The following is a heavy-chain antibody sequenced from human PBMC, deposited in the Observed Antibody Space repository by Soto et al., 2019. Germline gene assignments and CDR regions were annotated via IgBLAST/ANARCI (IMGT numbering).Heavy chain of an antibody. CDR2: ISYDGSNK. V-gene: IGHV3-30-3*01. D-gene: IGHD5-18*01. CDR3: ATTIDGYSFAKIDY. J-gene: IGHJ4*02. CDR1: GFTFSSYA. Sequence: QVQLVESGGGVVQPGRSLRLSCAASGFTFSSYAMHWVRQTPGKGLEWVAVISYDGSNKYYADSVKGRFTISRDNSKNTVYLQMNSLRVEDTAVYYCATTIDGYSFAKIDYWGQGTLVTVSS.